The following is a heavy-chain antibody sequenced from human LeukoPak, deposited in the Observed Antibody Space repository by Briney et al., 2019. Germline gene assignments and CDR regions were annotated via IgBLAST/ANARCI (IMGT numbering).Heavy chain of an antibody. CDR1: GFTFSSYA. V-gene: IGHV3-23*01. CDR2: VIGGSGGST. J-gene: IGHJ4*02. Sequence: GGSLRLSCAASGFTFSSYAMSWVRQAPGKGLEWVSTVIGGSGGSTYYADSVKGRFTISRDNSKNTLYLQMNRLRGEDTDVYYCAKDGVGIYSSGSYYPPYYFDYWGQGTLVTVSS. D-gene: IGHD3-10*01. CDR3: AKDGVGIYSSGSYYPPYYFDY.